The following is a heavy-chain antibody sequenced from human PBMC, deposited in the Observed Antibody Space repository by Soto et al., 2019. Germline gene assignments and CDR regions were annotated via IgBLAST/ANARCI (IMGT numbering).Heavy chain of an antibody. CDR1: GFSITDYA. CDR3: AKDGIRKDDY. J-gene: IGHJ4*02. CDR2: ISDSGTKT. Sequence: EVQLLESGGGLIQPGGALRLSCSASGFSITDYAMSWVRQAPGKGLEWVSSISDSGTKTFYGDSVKGRFAISRDTSKNTVYMQMNNLRAEVTALYYCAKDGIRKDDYWGQGTVVTVSS. V-gene: IGHV3-23*01.